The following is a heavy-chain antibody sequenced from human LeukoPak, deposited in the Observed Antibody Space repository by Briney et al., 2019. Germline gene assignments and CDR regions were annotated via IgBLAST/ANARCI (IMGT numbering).Heavy chain of an antibody. CDR1: GYSISSGYY. V-gene: IGHV4-38-2*02. CDR3: ARVIEEDYEFDEFDY. J-gene: IGHJ4*02. CDR2: IYHSGST. D-gene: IGHD3-22*01. Sequence: SETLSPTCTVSGYSISSGYYWGWIRQPPGKGLEWIGSIYHSGSTYYNPSLKSRVTISVDTSKNQFSLKLSSVTAADTAVYYCARVIEEDYEFDEFDYWGQGTLVTVSS.